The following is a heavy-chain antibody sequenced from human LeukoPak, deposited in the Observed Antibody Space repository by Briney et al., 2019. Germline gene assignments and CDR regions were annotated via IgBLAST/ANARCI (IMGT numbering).Heavy chain of an antibody. J-gene: IGHJ4*02. D-gene: IGHD3-9*01. Sequence: PGGSLRLSCAASGFTFSSYAMSWVRQAPGKGLEWVSAISGSGGSTYYADSVKGRFTISRDNSKNTLYLQMNSLRAEDTAVYYCAKWSGYDILTGYYGGFDYWAREPWSPSPQ. CDR3: AKWSGYDILTGYYGGFDY. V-gene: IGHV3-23*01. CDR1: GFTFSSYA. CDR2: ISGSGGST.